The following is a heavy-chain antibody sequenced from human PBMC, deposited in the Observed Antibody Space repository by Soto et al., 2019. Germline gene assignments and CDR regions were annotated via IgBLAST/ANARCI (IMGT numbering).Heavy chain of an antibody. Sequence: PSETLSLTCTVSGGSISSSSYYWGWIRQPPGKGLEWIGYIYYSGNTNYNPSLKSRVTISVDTSKNQFSLKLSSVTAADTAVYYCARNQNGSPHFDYWGQGTLVTVSS. J-gene: IGHJ4*02. CDR3: ARNQNGSPHFDY. D-gene: IGHD1-26*01. CDR2: IYYSGNT. CDR1: GGSISSSSYY. V-gene: IGHV4-39*07.